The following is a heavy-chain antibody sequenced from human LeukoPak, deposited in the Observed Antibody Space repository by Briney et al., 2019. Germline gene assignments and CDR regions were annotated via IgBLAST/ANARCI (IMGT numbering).Heavy chain of an antibody. D-gene: IGHD3-22*01. CDR1: GYTFTGYY. CDR2: INPNSGGT. J-gene: IGHJ3*02. V-gene: IGHV1-2*02. Sequence: ASVKVSCKASGYTFTGYYMHWVRQAPGQGLEWMGWINPNSGGTNYAQKFQGRVTMTRDTSISTAYMELSRLRSDDTAVYYCAREGSITMIVVVIGAFDIWGQGTMVTVSS. CDR3: AREGSITMIVVVIGAFDI.